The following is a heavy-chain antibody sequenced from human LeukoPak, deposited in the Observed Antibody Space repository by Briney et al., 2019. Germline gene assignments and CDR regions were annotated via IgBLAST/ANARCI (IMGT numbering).Heavy chain of an antibody. CDR3: ARAEGATTSEDY. CDR2: IYYSGST. Sequence: SETLSLTCTVSGGSVSSGGYYWSWIRQPPGKGLEWIGYIYYSGSTNYNPSLKSRVTISVDTSKNQFSLKLSSVTAADTAVYYCARAEGATTSEDYWGQGTLVTVSS. V-gene: IGHV4-61*08. D-gene: IGHD1-26*01. J-gene: IGHJ4*02. CDR1: GGSVSSGGYY.